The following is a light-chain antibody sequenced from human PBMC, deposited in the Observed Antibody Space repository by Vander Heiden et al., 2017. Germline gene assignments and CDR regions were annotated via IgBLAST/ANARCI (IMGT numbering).Light chain of an antibody. Sequence: QSVLTQPPSVSAAPGQQVTISCSGSRSNIGNNYVSWYQQFQGTTPKLLISDNNKRPSGTPDRFSGSKSGTSATLGITGLQTGDEADYYCSTWDTSMSAVVFGGGTKVNVL. CDR2: DNN. V-gene: IGLV1-51*01. J-gene: IGLJ3*02. CDR1: RSNIGNNY. CDR3: STWDTSMSAVV.